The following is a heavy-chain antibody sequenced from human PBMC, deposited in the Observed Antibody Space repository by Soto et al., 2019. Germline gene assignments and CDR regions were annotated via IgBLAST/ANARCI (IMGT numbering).Heavy chain of an antibody. D-gene: IGHD4-4*01. CDR2: IYYGGST. J-gene: IGHJ6*02. Sequence: LRLSCAASGFTFSSYAMSWVRQAPGKGLEWIGYIYYGGSTYYNPSLKSRVTISVDTSKNQFSLKLSSVTAADTAVYYCASEHLDYSNYDGYYYGMDVWGQGTTVTVSS. CDR1: GFTFSSYA. V-gene: IGHV4-30-4*08. CDR3: ASEHLDYSNYDGYYYGMDV.